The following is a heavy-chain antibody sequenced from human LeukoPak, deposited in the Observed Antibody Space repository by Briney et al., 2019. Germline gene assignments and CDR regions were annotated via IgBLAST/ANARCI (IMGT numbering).Heavy chain of an antibody. Sequence: SETLSLTCAVSGGSISSGGYSWSWIRQPPGKGLEWIGYIYHSGSTYYNPSLKSRVTISVDRSKNQFSLKLSSVTAADTAVHYCARAVVPAAIFDYWGQGTLVTVSS. D-gene: IGHD2-2*01. J-gene: IGHJ4*02. CDR2: IYHSGST. CDR3: ARAVVPAAIFDY. V-gene: IGHV4-30-2*01. CDR1: GGSISSGGYS.